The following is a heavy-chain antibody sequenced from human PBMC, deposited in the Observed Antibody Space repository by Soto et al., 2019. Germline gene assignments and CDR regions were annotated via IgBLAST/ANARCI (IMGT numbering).Heavy chain of an antibody. Sequence: PGGSLRLSCAASGFTFSSYGMHWVRQAPGKGLEWVAVISYDGSNKYYADSVKGRFTISRDNSKNTLYLQMNSLRAEDTAVYYCAKSEWVRRGNYYGMDVWGQGTTVTVSS. J-gene: IGHJ6*02. V-gene: IGHV3-30*18. CDR1: GFTFSSYG. CDR3: AKSEWVRRGNYYGMDV. D-gene: IGHD3-3*01. CDR2: ISYDGSNK.